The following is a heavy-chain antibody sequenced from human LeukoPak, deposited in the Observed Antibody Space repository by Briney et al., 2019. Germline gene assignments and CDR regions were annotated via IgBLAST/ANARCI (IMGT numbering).Heavy chain of an antibody. CDR1: GYTFTGYY. CDR2: INPSGGST. J-gene: IGHJ4*02. CDR3: ARGRQITMVRGVISKTFLFDY. Sequence: ASVKVSCKASGYTFTGYYMHWVRQAPGQGLEWMGWINPSGGSTSYAQKFQGRVTMTRNTSISTAYMELSSLRSEDTAVYYCARGRQITMVRGVISKTFLFDYWGQGTLVTVSS. V-gene: IGHV1-46*01. D-gene: IGHD3-10*01.